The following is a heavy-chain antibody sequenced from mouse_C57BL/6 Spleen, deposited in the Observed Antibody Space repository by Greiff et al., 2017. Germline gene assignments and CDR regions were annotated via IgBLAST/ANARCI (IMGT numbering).Heavy chain of an antibody. CDR2: IHPSDSDT. J-gene: IGHJ2*01. Sequence: VQLQQPGAELVKPGASVKVSCKASGYTFTSYWLHWVQQRPGQGLEWIGRIHPSDSDTNYNQKFKGKATLTVDKSSSTAYMQLSSLTSEDSAVYYCAIEGFITTVVEDYWGQGTTLTVSS. CDR3: AIEGFITTVVEDY. V-gene: IGHV1-74*01. D-gene: IGHD1-1*01. CDR1: GYTFTSYW.